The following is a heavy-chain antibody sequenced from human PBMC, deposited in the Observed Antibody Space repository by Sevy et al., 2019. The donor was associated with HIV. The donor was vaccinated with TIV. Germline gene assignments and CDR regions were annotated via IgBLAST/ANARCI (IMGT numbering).Heavy chain of an antibody. D-gene: IGHD4-17*01. CDR2: TRSEVYGGTT. CDR1: GFTFGEYS. J-gene: IGHJ4*02. CDR3: TRGRRVYADYGVDY. V-gene: IGHV3-49*03. Sequence: GGSLRLSCTASGFTFGEYSMSWFRQAPGKGREWVSFTRSEVYGGTTEYAASVKGRFTISRDDSISIAYLQMSSLKTEDTAVYYCTRGRRVYADYGVDYWGQGTLVTVSS.